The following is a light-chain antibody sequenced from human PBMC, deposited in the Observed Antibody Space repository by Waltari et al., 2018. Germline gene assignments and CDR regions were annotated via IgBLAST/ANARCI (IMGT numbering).Light chain of an antibody. CDR3: CSYAGSSTLL. J-gene: IGLJ2*01. CDR2: EGS. Sequence: QSALTQPASVSGSPGQSITVSCTGTSSAVGRYNLVSWYQQHPGKAPKLMIYEGSKRPSGVSNRFSGSKSGNTASLTISGLQAEDEADYYCCSYAGSSTLLFGGGTKVTVL. CDR1: SSAVGRYNL. V-gene: IGLV2-23*01.